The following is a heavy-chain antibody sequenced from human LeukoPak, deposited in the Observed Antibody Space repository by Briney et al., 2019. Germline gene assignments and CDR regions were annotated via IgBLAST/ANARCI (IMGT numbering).Heavy chain of an antibody. CDR1: GFTFSSYA. J-gene: IGHJ4*02. D-gene: IGHD7-27*01. CDR2: ISGSGGST. V-gene: IGHV3-23*01. Sequence: GGSLRLSCAASGFTFSSYAMSRVCQAPGKGLEWVSAISGSGGSTYYADSVKGRFTISRDNSKNTLYLQMNSLRAEDTAIYYCARDQSPKWGSGERYFDYWGLGTLVTVSS. CDR3: ARDQSPKWGSGERYFDY.